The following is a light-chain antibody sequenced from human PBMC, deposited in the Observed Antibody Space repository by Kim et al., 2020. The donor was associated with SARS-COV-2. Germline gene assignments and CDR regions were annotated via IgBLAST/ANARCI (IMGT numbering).Light chain of an antibody. V-gene: IGLV3-1*01. CDR3: QAWDSSTSWV. CDR2: EDN. J-gene: IGLJ3*02. Sequence: VSPGQTVTITCTGDRLGDSYVCWYQQKPGQSPVKVIYEDNKRPAGISERFSGSNSGNTATLTIRETQPMDEADYFCQAWDSSTSWVFGGGTTLTVL. CDR1: RLGDSY.